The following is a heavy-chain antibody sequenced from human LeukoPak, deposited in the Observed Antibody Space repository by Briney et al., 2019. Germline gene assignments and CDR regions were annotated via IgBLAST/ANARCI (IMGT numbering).Heavy chain of an antibody. J-gene: IGHJ4*02. CDR3: AKGPSSYYDSSGYYSFDY. D-gene: IGHD3-22*01. CDR1: GFTFSSYG. V-gene: IGHV3-30*18. CDR2: ISYDGSNK. Sequence: GGSLRLSCAASGFTFSSYGMHWVRQAPGKGLEWVAVISYDGSNKYYADSVKGRFTISRDNSKNTLYPQMNSLRAEDTAVYYCAKGPSSYYDSSGYYSFDYWGQGTLVTVSS.